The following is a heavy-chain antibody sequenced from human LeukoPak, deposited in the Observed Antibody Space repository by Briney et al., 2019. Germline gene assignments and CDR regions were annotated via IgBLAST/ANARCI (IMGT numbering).Heavy chain of an antibody. CDR1: GYTFTGYY. V-gene: IGHV1-2*02. CDR3: ARPFSRGYNWFDP. Sequence: ASLKVSCKASGYTFTGYYMHWVRQAPGQGLEWMGWINPNSGGTNYAQKFQGRVTMTRDTSISTAYMELSRLRSDDTAVYYCARPFSRGYNWFDPWGQGTLVTVSS. CDR2: INPNSGGT. J-gene: IGHJ5*02. D-gene: IGHD6-13*01.